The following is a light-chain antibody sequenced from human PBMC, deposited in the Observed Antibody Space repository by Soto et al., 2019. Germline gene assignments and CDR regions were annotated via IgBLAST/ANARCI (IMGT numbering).Light chain of an antibody. V-gene: IGLV2-14*03. Sequence: QSALTQPASVSGSPGQSITISCTGTSSDVGGYNYVSWYQHHPGKAPKLMIYDVSNRPSGVSYRFSGSKSGNTASLTISGLQAEDEADYYCSSFTTSSTRVFGGGTKLTVL. CDR3: SSFTTSSTRV. CDR2: DVS. J-gene: IGLJ3*02. CDR1: SSDVGGYNY.